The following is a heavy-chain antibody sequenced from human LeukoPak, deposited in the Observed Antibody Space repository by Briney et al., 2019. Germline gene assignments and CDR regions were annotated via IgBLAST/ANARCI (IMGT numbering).Heavy chain of an antibody. CDR3: ARGKRRFDY. J-gene: IGHJ4*02. V-gene: IGHV3-11*01. CDR2: ISGSGSSI. Sequence: GGSLTLSCEASGFSFSESYMSWIRQAPGKGLQGVAYISGSGSSIYHADSVRGRFTVSRDNARNSLYLHMNSLKADDTAVYYCARGKRRFDYWGQGTLVTVSS. CDR1: GFSFSESY.